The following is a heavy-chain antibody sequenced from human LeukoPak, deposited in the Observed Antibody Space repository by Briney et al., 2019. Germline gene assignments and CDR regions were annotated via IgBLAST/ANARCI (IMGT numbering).Heavy chain of an antibody. J-gene: IGHJ4*02. D-gene: IGHD4-17*01. CDR1: GGSISSSSYY. CDR3: ARAPTVTFFDY. CDR2: IYYSRST. Sequence: SETLSLTCTVSGGSISSSSYYWGWIRQPPGRGLEWIGNIYYSRSTYYNPSLKSRVTISVDTSKNQFSLKLSSVTAADTAVYYCARAPTVTFFDYWGQGTLVTVSS. V-gene: IGHV4-39*01.